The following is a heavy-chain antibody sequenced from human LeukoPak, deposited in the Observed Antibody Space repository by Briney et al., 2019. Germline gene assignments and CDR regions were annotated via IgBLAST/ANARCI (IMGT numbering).Heavy chain of an antibody. Sequence: GGSLTCSCAASGFTFSDYYITWIRQAPGKGLEWVSYISTFGSTKYYADSVRGRFTISRDNAKNSLYLQMNSLRADDTAVYYCARVTRRNYGPWALDYCGQGALVIVSS. CDR2: ISTFGSTK. CDR1: GFTFSDYY. V-gene: IGHV3-11*04. CDR3: ARVTRRNYGPWALDY. J-gene: IGHJ4*02. D-gene: IGHD1-7*01.